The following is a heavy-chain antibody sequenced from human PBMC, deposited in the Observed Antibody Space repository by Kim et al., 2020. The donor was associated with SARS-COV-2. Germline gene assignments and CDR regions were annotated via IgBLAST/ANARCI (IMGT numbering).Heavy chain of an antibody. CDR3: AKSRSPQPPMIVVNLDGFDI. D-gene: IGHD3-22*01. V-gene: IGHV3-23*01. CDR1: GFSFSSYA. Sequence: GGSLRLSCAASGFSFSSYAMNWVRQAPGKGLEWVSVINGSGGRTHYADSVKGRFTISTDSSKNTLYLQMNSLRVEDTAVYYCAKSRSPQPPMIVVNLDGFDIWGQGTMVTVSS. J-gene: IGHJ3*02. CDR2: INGSGGRT.